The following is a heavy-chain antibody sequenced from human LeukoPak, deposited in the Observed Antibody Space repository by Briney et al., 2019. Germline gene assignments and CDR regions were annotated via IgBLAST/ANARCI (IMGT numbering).Heavy chain of an antibody. CDR2: INPNSSVT. Sequence: ASVKVSCKAFGYTFTGHYVHWLRQAPGQGLEWMAWINPNSSVTNFAQKFQGRVTMTRDTSISTAYMELSRLRSDDTAVYYCARDLEGDNSSSSPTYYYDSSGYSNYWGQGTLVTVSS. CDR1: GYTFTGHY. CDR3: ARDLEGDNSSSSPTYYYDSSGYSNY. J-gene: IGHJ4*02. V-gene: IGHV1-2*02. D-gene: IGHD3-22*01.